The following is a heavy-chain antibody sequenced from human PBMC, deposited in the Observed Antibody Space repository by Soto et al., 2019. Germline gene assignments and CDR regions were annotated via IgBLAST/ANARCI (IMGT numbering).Heavy chain of an antibody. J-gene: IGHJ6*03. D-gene: IGHD3-10*01. CDR3: AKAYGPTYYYYMEV. CDR2: ITGSGDTT. V-gene: IGHV3-23*01. CDR1: GFTFSSHG. Sequence: GGSLRLSCAASGFTFSSHGMTWVRQAPGKGLEWVSSITGSGDTTYHADSVQGRFIISRDNSKNTPNLQMNSLRAEDTAVYYCAKAYGPTYYYYMEVWGTGTTVTVSS.